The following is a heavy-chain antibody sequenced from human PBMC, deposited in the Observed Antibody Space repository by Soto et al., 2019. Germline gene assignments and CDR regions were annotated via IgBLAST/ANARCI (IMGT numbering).Heavy chain of an antibody. Sequence: QLQLQESGPGLVKPSQTLSLTCSVSHVFNNSSNNYWGWIRQSPGKGLEWIGSIYYSGSSYYNPSLKSRVSISVDTSRNQFSLRLTSVTAADTAVYYCARHGAYYFDSGGYSDAFDLWGQGTMVTVSS. CDR2: IYYSGSS. J-gene: IGHJ3*01. CDR3: ARHGAYYFDSGGYSDAFDL. CDR1: HVFNNSSNNY. V-gene: IGHV4-39*01. D-gene: IGHD3-22*01.